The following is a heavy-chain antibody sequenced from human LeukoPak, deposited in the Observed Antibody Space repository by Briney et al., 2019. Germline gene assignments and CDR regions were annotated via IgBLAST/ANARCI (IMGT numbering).Heavy chain of an antibody. D-gene: IGHD6-13*01. CDR2: IYPGDSDT. CDR3: ARRRSSSWLDY. V-gene: IGHV5-51*01. CDR1: GYSFTSYW. Sequence: GGPLKSSCQASGYSFTSYWIGWVRQMPGKGLEWMGIIYPGDSDTRYSPSFQGQVTISADKSINTAYLQWSSLKASDTAMYYCARRRSSSWLDYWGQGTLVTVSS. J-gene: IGHJ4*02.